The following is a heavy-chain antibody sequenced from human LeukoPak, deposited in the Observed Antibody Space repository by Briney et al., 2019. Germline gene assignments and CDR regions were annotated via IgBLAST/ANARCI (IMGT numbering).Heavy chain of an antibody. D-gene: IGHD3-9*01. J-gene: IGHJ3*02. CDR1: GYTFTGYY. Sequence: ASVKVSCKASGYTFTGYYMHWVRQAPGQGLGWMGWINPNSGGTNYAQKFQGRVTMTRDTSISTAYMELSRLRSDDTAVYYCARGYFDWVSDAFDIWGQGTMVTVSS. CDR2: INPNSGGT. CDR3: ARGYFDWVSDAFDI. V-gene: IGHV1-2*02.